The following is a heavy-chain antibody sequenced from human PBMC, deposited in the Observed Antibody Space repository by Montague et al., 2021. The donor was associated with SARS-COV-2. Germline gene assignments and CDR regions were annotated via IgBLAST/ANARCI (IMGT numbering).Heavy chain of an antibody. V-gene: IGHV4-59*11. CDR3: ARAVSVRRAVNWFDL. CDR1: GGSMSDHY. CDR2: IYYSGGI. Sequence: SETLSLTCTVSGGSMSDHYWSWIRQPPGKGLEWLAYIYYSGGINSNASXXSRVSMSVDTSKNQFSLKLTSVTAADTAVYYCARAVSVRRAVNWFDLWGQGTLVTVSS. D-gene: IGHD3-10*01. J-gene: IGHJ5*02.